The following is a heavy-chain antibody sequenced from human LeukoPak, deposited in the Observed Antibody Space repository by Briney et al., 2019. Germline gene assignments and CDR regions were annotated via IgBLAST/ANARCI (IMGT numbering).Heavy chain of an antibody. J-gene: IGHJ4*02. CDR3: ARHGSGSYQAIDY. Sequence: NPSETQTLPCTVSSGSISSYYWSWIRQPAGKGLEWIGRIYSSGSTNYNPSLESRVTMSVDTSKNQFSLKLSSVTAADTAVYYCARHGSGSYQAIDYWGEGTLVTVSS. CDR1: SGSISSYY. V-gene: IGHV4-4*07. CDR2: IYSSGST. D-gene: IGHD1-26*01.